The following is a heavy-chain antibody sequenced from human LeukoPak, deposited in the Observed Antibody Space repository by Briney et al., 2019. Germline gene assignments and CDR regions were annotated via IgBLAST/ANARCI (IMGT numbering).Heavy chain of an antibody. V-gene: IGHV4-34*01. CDR2: INHSGST. D-gene: IGHD1-14*01. CDR3: ARGGQKGKPNWFDP. Sequence: SETLSLTCAVYGGSFSGYYWSWIRQPPGKGLEWIGKINHSGSTNYNPSLKSRVTISVDTSKNQFSLKLSSVTAADTAVYYCARGGQKGKPNWFDPWAREPWSPSPQ. J-gene: IGHJ5*02. CDR1: GGSFSGYY.